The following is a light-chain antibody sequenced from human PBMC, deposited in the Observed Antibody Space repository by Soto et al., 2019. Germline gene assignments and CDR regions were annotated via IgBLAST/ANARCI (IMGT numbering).Light chain of an antibody. Sequence: SYELTQPPSVSVAPGQTASITCGGNIIGSKSVHWYQQKSGQAPVLVVYDDSDRPSGIPERVSGSNSGNTATLTISRVEAGDEADYYFQVWDSSSDHWVFGGGTQLTVL. CDR1: IIGSKS. V-gene: IGLV3-21*02. CDR3: QVWDSSSDHWV. J-gene: IGLJ3*02. CDR2: DDS.